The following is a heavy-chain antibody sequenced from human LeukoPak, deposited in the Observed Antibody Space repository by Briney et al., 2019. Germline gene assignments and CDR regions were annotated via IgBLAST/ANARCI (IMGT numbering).Heavy chain of an antibody. J-gene: IGHJ4*02. V-gene: IGHV3-30*18. CDR2: ISYDGTNK. Sequence: GGSLRLSCAASGFTFSDYDMHWARQAPGKGLEWVAVISYDGTNKYYADSVKGRFTISRDNSKSTLYLQMNSLRAEDTAVYYCAKENDFVYWGQGTLVTVSS. CDR3: AKENDFVY. CDR1: GFTFSDYD. D-gene: IGHD3-3*01.